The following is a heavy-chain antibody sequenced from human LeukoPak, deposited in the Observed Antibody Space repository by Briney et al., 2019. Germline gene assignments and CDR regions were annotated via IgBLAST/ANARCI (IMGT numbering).Heavy chain of an antibody. D-gene: IGHD6-13*01. J-gene: IGHJ6*02. Sequence: PSQTLSLTCTASGGSISSGNYWSWIRQPAGKELEWIGRIYTSGSTNYNPSLKSRVTISVDTSKNQFSLKLSSVTAADTAVYYCARDRIAAAGTYYGMDVWGQGTTVTVSS. CDR1: GGSISSGNY. CDR2: IYTSGST. V-gene: IGHV4-61*02. CDR3: ARDRIAAAGTYYGMDV.